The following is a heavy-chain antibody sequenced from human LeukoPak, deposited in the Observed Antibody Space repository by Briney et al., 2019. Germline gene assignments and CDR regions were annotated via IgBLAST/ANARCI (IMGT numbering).Heavy chain of an antibody. V-gene: IGHV3-74*01. CDR3: ARTASYSGNYYGYFQY. Sequence: GGSLRLSCAASGFTFSSYWMHWVRQAPGKGLVWVSRINTDGSSTNYADSVKGRFTISRDNAKNTLLLQMNSLRVEDTAVYYCARTASYSGNYYGYFQYWGQGTLVTVSS. CDR1: GFTFSSYW. CDR2: INTDGSST. D-gene: IGHD1-26*01. J-gene: IGHJ1*01.